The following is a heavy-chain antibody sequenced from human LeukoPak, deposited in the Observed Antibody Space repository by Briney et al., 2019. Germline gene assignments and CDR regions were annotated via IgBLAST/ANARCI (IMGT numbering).Heavy chain of an antibody. CDR2: ISAYNGNT. D-gene: IGHD3-22*01. V-gene: IGHV1-18*01. CDR3: ARASYDSSGYYPEGALDI. Sequence: ASVKVSCKASGYTFTSYGISWVRQAPGQGLEWMGWISAYNGNTNYAQKLQGRVTMTTDTSTSTAYMELRSLRSDDTAVYYCARASYDSSGYYPEGALDIWGQGTMVTVSS. J-gene: IGHJ3*02. CDR1: GYTFTSYG.